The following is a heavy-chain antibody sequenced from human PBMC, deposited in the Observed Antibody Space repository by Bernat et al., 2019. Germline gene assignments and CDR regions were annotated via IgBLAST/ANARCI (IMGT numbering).Heavy chain of an antibody. CDR3: ATDRGGYDYRAPFDY. Sequence: QVQLVQSGAEVKKPGASVKVSCKVSGYTLTELSMHWVRQAPGKGLEWMGGFDPEDGETIYAQKFQGRVTITGDTSTDTAYMGLSSLGSEDPAVYYCATDRGGYDYRAPFDYWGQGTLVTVSS. CDR1: GYTLTELS. V-gene: IGHV1-24*01. CDR2: FDPEDGET. D-gene: IGHD5-12*01. J-gene: IGHJ4*02.